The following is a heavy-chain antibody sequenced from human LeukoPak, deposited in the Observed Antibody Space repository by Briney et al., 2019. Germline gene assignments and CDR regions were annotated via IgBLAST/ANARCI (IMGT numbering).Heavy chain of an antibody. V-gene: IGHV4-34*01. CDR2: INHSGST. CDR3: ASLPRRDGYNGDY. Sequence: SETLSLTCAVSGGSLSGYYWSWIRQPPGKGLEWIGEINHSGSTNYNPSLKSRVTISVDTSKNQFSLKLSSVTAADTAVYYCASLPRRDGYNGDYWGQGTLVTVSS. J-gene: IGHJ4*02. D-gene: IGHD5-24*01. CDR1: GGSLSGYY.